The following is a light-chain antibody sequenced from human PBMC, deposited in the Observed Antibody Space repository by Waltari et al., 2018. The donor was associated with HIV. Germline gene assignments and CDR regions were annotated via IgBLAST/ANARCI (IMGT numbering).Light chain of an antibody. CDR2: GHT. CDR3: QSYDSRQSGFWV. CDR1: SPNIGAGYD. V-gene: IGLV1-40*01. Sequence: QSVLTQPPSVSGAPGQRVTISCTGSSPNIGAGYDVHWYQQLPGTAPKLLIYGHTYRPSGVSDRFSGSKSGTSASLAITGLQAEDEADYYCQSYDSRQSGFWVFGGGTTLTVL. J-gene: IGLJ3*02.